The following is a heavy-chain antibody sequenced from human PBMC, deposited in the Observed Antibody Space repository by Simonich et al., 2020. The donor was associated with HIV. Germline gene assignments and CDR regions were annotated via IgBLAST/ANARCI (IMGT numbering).Heavy chain of an antibody. Sequence: HVQLVESGGGVVQPGRSLRLSCAASGFNFSNYAIYWVRQSPGKGLEGVAVISYDENNQYYADSVKGRFTISRDNSKNTLYLQMNNLRAEDTAVYYCVRGGEKQLPHSWGQGTLVTVSS. CDR2: ISYDENNQ. D-gene: IGHD1-1*01. V-gene: IGHV3-30*07. CDR1: GFNFSNYA. J-gene: IGHJ4*02. CDR3: VRGGEKQLPHS.